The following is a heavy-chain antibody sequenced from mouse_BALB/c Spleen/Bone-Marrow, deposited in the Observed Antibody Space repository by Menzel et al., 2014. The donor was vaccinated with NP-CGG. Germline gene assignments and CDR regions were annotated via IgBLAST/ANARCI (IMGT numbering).Heavy chain of an antibody. D-gene: IGHD2-1*01. V-gene: IGHV3-6*02. CDR2: ISYDGSN. Sequence: SGPGLVKPSQSLSLTCSVTGYSITSGYYWNWIRQFPGNKLEWMGYISYDGSNNYNPSLKNRISITRDTSKNQFFLKLNSVTTEDTATYYCARDYGNYLFAYWGQGTLVTVSA. CDR1: GYSITSGYY. J-gene: IGHJ3*01. CDR3: ARDYGNYLFAY.